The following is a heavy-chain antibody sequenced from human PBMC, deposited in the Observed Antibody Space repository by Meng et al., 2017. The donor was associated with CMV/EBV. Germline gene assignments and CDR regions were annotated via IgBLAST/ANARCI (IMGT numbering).Heavy chain of an antibody. CDR3: ARPLTNYDFWSGYYTGGGMDV. CDR2: ISSSSSTI. V-gene: IGHV3-48*01. Sequence: GESLKISCAASGFTFGSYSMNWVRQAPGKGLEWVSYISSSSSTIYYADSVKGRFTISRDNSKNTLFLQMNSLRAEDTAVYYCARPLTNYDFWSGYYTGGGMDVWGQGTTVTVSS. CDR1: GFTFGSYS. J-gene: IGHJ6*02. D-gene: IGHD3-3*01.